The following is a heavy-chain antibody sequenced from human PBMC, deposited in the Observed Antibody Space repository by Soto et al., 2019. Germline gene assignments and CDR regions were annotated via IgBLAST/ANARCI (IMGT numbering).Heavy chain of an antibody. Sequence: VHLLQSGGEVKKPGASVKVSCKTSGYIFTNYDINWVRQAPGQGLEWMGWISAYNGDTKYAQRFQGRLTVTTDPSTTTAYMELGSLRSDDTAVYYCARDGRAFSIFGETMDVWSQGTTVTVSS. J-gene: IGHJ6*02. D-gene: IGHD3-3*01. CDR3: ARDGRAFSIFGETMDV. V-gene: IGHV1-18*01. CDR2: ISAYNGDT. CDR1: GYIFTNYD.